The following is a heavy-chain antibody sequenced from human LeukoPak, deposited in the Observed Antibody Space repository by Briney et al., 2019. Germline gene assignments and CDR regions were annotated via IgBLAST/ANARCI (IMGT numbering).Heavy chain of an antibody. J-gene: IGHJ3*02. CDR1: GFTFSSYE. CDR2: ISSSGSTI. V-gene: IGHV3-48*03. D-gene: IGHD4-17*01. Sequence: GGSLRLSCAASGFTFSSYEMNWVRQAPGKGLEWVSYISSSGSTIYYADSVKGRFTISRDNAKNSLYLQMNSLRAEDTAVYYCATEGGENDYGDYYDAFDIWGQGTTVTVSS. CDR3: ATEGGENDYGDYYDAFDI.